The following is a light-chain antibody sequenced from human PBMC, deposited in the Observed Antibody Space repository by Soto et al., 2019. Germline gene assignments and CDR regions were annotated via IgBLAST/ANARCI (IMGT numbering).Light chain of an antibody. Sequence: EIVMPQYPGTLSLSPGERATLSCRASQSVSSYLAWYQQKPGQAPRLLIYDASNRATGIPARFSGSGSGTDFTLTISSLEPEDFAVYYCQQRSNWPITFGQGTRLEI. CDR3: QQRSNWPIT. CDR2: DAS. J-gene: IGKJ5*01. CDR1: QSVSSY. V-gene: IGKV3-11*01.